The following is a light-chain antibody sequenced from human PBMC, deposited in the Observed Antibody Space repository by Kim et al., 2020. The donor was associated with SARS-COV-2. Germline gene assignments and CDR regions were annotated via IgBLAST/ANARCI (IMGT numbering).Light chain of an antibody. Sequence: SQGERATPSSRASQSVSSSYLAWYQQKPGQAPRLVIYATSNRAIGIPDRFSGSGSGTDFTLTISRLEPEDFAVYYCQQYGSSPRTFGQGTKVEIK. CDR2: ATS. J-gene: IGKJ1*01. CDR3: QQYGSSPRT. CDR1: QSVSSSY. V-gene: IGKV3-20*01.